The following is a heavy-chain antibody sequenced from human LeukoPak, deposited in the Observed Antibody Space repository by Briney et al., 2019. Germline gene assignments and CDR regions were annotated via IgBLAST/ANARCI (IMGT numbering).Heavy chain of an antibody. CDR3: AKHLTGTKAFDY. CDR1: GFTFSSYS. D-gene: IGHD1/OR15-1a*01. J-gene: IGHJ4*02. V-gene: IGHV3-21*04. Sequence: PGGSLRLSCAASGFTFSSYSMNWVRQAPGKGLEWVSSISSSSSYIYYADSVKGRFTISRDNAKNSLYLQMNSLRAEDTALYYCAKHLTGTKAFDYWGQGTLVTVSS. CDR2: ISSSSSYI.